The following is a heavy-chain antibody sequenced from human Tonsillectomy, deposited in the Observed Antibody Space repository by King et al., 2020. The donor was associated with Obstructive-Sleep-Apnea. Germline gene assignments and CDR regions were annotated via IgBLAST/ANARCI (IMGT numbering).Heavy chain of an antibody. Sequence: QLQESGPGLVKPSQTLSLTCTVSGGSISSGGYYWSWIRQHPGKGLEWIGYIYYSGSTYYNPSLKSRVTISVDTSKNQFSLKLSSVTAADTAVYYCARDNCSGGSCLIDYWGQGTLVTVSS. D-gene: IGHD2-15*01. CDR1: GGSISSGGYY. CDR3: ARDNCSGGSCLIDY. V-gene: IGHV4-31*03. J-gene: IGHJ4*02. CDR2: IYYSGST.